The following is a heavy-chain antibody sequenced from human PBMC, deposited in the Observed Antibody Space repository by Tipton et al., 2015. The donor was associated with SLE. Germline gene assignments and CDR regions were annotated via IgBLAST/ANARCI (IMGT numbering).Heavy chain of an antibody. D-gene: IGHD6-19*01. CDR2: ITYDGGNT. CDR3: TKDLGIAVASPY. J-gene: IGHJ4*02. V-gene: IGHV3-30*18. CDR1: GFIFSSYG. Sequence: SLRLSCAASGFIFSSYGMHWVRQAPGKGLEWLAVITYDGGNTYYADSVRGRFTISRDNSQNTVYLQMNSLRVEDTAVYYCTKDLGIAVASPYWGQGPLVVVSS.